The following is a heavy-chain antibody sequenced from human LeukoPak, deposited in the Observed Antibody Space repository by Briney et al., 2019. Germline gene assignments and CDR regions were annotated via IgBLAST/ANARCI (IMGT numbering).Heavy chain of an antibody. Sequence: SVKVSCKASGGTFSSYAISWVRQAPGQGLEWMGRIIPIFGTADYAQKFQGRVTITTDESTSTAYMELSSLRSEDTAVYYCASWDYYDSSGYQGYFDYWGQGTLVTVSS. D-gene: IGHD3-22*01. CDR3: ASWDYYDSSGYQGYFDY. CDR2: IIPIFGTA. V-gene: IGHV1-69*05. J-gene: IGHJ4*02. CDR1: GGTFSSYA.